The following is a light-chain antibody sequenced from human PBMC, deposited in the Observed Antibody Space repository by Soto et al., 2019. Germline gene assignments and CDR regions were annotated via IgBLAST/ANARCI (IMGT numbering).Light chain of an antibody. CDR1: SSDVGGYNY. V-gene: IGLV2-14*01. J-gene: IGLJ3*02. CDR3: SSYTSSSTLG. CDR2: EVS. Sequence: QSALTQPASVSGSPGPSITISCNGTSSDVGGYNYVSWYQQHPGKAPKLMIYEVSNRPSGVSNRFAGSKSGNTATLTISGPQAEDEADYYCSSYTSSSTLGFGGGTQLTVL.